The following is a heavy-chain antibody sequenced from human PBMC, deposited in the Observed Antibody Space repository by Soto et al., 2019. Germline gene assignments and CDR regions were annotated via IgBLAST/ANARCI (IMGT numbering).Heavy chain of an antibody. V-gene: IGHV4-61*01. CDR1: GGSVRSGSYY. D-gene: IGHD6-13*01. J-gene: IGHJ4*02. CDR2: IYYSGST. Sequence: SQTLSLTCTVSGGSVRSGSYYWSWIRQPPGKGLEWIGYIYYSGSTNYNPSLKSRVTISVDTSKNQFSLKLSSVTAADTAVYYCARVTGGSSWYYFDYWGQGTLVTVSS. CDR3: ARVTGGSSWYYFDY.